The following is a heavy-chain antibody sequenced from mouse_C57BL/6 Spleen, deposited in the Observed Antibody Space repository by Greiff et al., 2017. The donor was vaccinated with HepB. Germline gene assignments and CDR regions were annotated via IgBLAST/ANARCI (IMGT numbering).Heavy chain of an antibody. CDR3: ASSYYSNYEGFAY. CDR1: GFNIKNTY. CDR2: IDPANGNT. D-gene: IGHD2-5*01. Sequence: EVQLKQSVAELVRPGASVKLSCTASGFNIKNTYMHWVKQRPEQGLEWIGRIDPANGNTKYAPKFQGKATITADTSSNTAYLQLSSLTSEDTAIYYCASSYYSNYEGFAYWGQGTLVTVSA. J-gene: IGHJ3*01. V-gene: IGHV14-3*01.